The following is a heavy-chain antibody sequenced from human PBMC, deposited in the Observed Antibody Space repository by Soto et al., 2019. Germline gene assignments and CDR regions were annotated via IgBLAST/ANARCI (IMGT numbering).Heavy chain of an antibody. Sequence: PSQTLALTCAISGDSVSSYSAAWNWIRQSPSGGLEWLGRTYYRSRFFSDYAESVKSRIIINTDTSKNQFSLQLKSVTPEDTAVYYCVRDRYSSSGWFDPWGQGTPVTVSS. CDR3: VRDRYSSSGWFDP. CDR2: TYYRSRFFS. V-gene: IGHV6-1*01. J-gene: IGHJ5*02. D-gene: IGHD3-10*01. CDR1: GDSVSSYSAA.